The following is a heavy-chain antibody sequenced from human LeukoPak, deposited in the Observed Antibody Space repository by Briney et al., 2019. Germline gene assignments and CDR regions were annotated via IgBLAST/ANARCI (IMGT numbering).Heavy chain of an antibody. V-gene: IGHV4-34*01. CDR3: ARSRHSSSWYYYYGMDV. Sequence: SETLSLTCAVYGGSFSGYYWSWIRQPPGKGLEWIGEINHSGSTNYNPSLKSRVTMSVDTSKNQFSLKLSSVTAADTAVYYCARSRHSSSWYYYYGMDVWGQGTTVTVSS. J-gene: IGHJ6*02. CDR2: INHSGST. D-gene: IGHD6-13*01. CDR1: GGSFSGYY.